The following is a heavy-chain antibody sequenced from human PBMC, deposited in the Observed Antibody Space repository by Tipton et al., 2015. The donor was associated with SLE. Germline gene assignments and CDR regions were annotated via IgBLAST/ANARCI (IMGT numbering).Heavy chain of an antibody. CDR3: TRRVEGAFDF. D-gene: IGHD1-1*01. J-gene: IGHJ3*01. V-gene: IGHV3-11*04. CDR1: GFTFSDYY. CDR2: ISSRGPAI. Sequence: SLRLSCAASGFTFSDYYMSWIRQAPGKGLEWVSYISSRGPAIYYADSVKGRFTISRDNAKTSLFLQMDSLRADDSAIYYCTRRVEGAFDFWGQGAMVTVSS.